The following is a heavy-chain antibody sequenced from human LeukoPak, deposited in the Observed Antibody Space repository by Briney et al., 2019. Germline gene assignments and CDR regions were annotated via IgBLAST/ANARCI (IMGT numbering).Heavy chain of an antibody. Sequence: PGGSLRLSCAASGFTFSSYAMNWVRQAPGKGQEWVSGISGSGGTTYYADSMKGRFTISRDNSKNTLYLQMNSLRGEDTAIYYCAKWGIAVAGTRFHYFDYWGQGTLVTVSS. CDR3: AKWGIAVAGTRFHYFDY. D-gene: IGHD6-19*01. V-gene: IGHV3-23*01. CDR2: ISGSGGTT. J-gene: IGHJ4*02. CDR1: GFTFSSYA.